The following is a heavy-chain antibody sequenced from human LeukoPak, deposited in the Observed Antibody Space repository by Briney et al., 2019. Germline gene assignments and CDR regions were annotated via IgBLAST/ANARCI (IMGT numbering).Heavy chain of an antibody. CDR3: AKPHYYGSGSYYREDY. V-gene: IGHV3-23*01. J-gene: IGHJ4*02. D-gene: IGHD3-10*01. Sequence: GGSLRLSCAASGFTFSSYAMSWVRQAPGKGLEWVSAISGSGGSTYYADSVKGRFTISRDNSKNTLYLQMNSLRAEDTAVYYCAKPHYYGSGSYYREDYWGQGTLVTVS. CDR2: ISGSGGST. CDR1: GFTFSSYA.